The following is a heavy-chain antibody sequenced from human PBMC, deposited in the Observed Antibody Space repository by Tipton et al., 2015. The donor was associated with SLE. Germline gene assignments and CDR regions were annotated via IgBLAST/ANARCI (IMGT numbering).Heavy chain of an antibody. D-gene: IGHD6-13*01. V-gene: IGHV4-61*02. J-gene: IGHJ6*03. CDR2: IYTSGTT. Sequence: TLSLTCTVSEGYISNAFYWSWIRQPAGKGLEWIGRIYTSGTTRYNPSLKSRITISVDTSKNQFSLKVSSVTAADTAVYYCARGSGRYSSSWYYFYYYMDVWGKGTTVTVSS. CDR3: ARGSGRYSSSWYYFYYYMDV. CDR1: EGYISNAFY.